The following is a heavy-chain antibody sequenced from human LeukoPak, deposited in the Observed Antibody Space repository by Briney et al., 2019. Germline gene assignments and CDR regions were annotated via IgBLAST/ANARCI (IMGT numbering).Heavy chain of an antibody. CDR3: ARVSPPYFYDTSGSPWEI. J-gene: IGHJ3*02. D-gene: IGHD3-22*01. CDR1: GGSISSGGYY. Sequence: PSETLSLTCTVSGGSISSGGYYWSWIRQHPGKGLEWIGYIYYSGSTYYNPSLKSRVTISVDTSKTQFSLKLSSVTAADTAVHYCARVSPPYFYDTSGSPWEIWGQGTMVTVSS. CDR2: IYYSGST. V-gene: IGHV4-31*03.